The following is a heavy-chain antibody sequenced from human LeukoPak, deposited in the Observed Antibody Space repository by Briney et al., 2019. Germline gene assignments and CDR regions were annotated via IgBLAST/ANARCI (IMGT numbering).Heavy chain of an antibody. CDR2: IYYSGRT. J-gene: IGHJ6*02. Sequence: SETLSLTCTVSGGSISSYYWSWIRQPPGKGLEWIGYIYYSGRTNYNPSLKSRVTISVDTSKNQFSLKLSSVTAADTAVYYCARDHPVPAAPTVHYYYYGMDVWGQGTTVTVSS. CDR3: ARDHPVPAAPTVHYYYYGMDV. CDR1: GGSISSYY. V-gene: IGHV4-59*01. D-gene: IGHD2-2*01.